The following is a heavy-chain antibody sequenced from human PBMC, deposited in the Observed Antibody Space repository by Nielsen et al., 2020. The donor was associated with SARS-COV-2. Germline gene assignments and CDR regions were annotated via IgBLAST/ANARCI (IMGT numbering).Heavy chain of an antibody. CDR2: ISSSSSYT. V-gene: IGHV3-11*03. CDR3: ARPNLEWLLLGAFDI. Sequence: GESLKISCAASGFTFSDYYMSWIRQAPGKGLEWVSYISSSSSYTNYADSVKGRFTISRDNAKNSLYLQMNSLRAEDTAVYYCARPNLEWLLLGAFDIWGQGTMVTVSS. D-gene: IGHD3-3*01. J-gene: IGHJ3*02. CDR1: GFTFSDYY.